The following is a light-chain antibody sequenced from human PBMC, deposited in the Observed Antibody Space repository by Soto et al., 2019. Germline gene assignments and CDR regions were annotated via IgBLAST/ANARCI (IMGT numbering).Light chain of an antibody. Sequence: DIQMTQSPSTLSASVGDSVTITCRASQNVNNWVAWYQQKPGKAPRFLIYDASSLESGVPSRFSGSGSGTDFTLTISSLQPDDVAIYYCQRYNSYSRTFGQGTKVEIK. CDR2: DAS. V-gene: IGKV1-5*01. CDR3: QRYNSYSRT. J-gene: IGKJ1*01. CDR1: QNVNNW.